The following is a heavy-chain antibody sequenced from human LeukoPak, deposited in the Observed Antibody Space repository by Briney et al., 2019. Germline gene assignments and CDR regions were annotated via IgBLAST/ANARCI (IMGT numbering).Heavy chain of an antibody. CDR1: GGSFSGYY. D-gene: IGHD2-8*01. J-gene: IGHJ6*03. CDR2: INHSGST. V-gene: IGHV4-34*01. CDR3: ARVHRCPNGVCQDYYYCMDV. Sequence: PSETLSLTCAVYGGSFSGYYWSWIRQPPGKGLEWIGEINHSGSTNYNPSLKSRVTISVDTSKNQFSLKLSSVTAADTAVYYCARVHRCPNGVCQDYYYCMDVWGKGTTVTVSS.